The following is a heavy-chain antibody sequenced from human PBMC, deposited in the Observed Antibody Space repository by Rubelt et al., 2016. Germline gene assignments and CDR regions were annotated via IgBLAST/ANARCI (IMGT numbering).Heavy chain of an antibody. CDR1: GYTLTELS. J-gene: IGHJ4*02. Sequence: QVQLVQSGAEVKKPGASVKVSCKVSGYTLTELSMHWVRQAPGKGLERMGGFDPEDGETIYAQKFQGRVTMTEETSTDTAYMELSSLRSEDTAVYYCAIRQPDYGDLDFDYWGQGTLVTVSS. V-gene: IGHV1-24*01. D-gene: IGHD4-17*01. CDR3: AIRQPDYGDLDFDY. CDR2: FDPEDGET.